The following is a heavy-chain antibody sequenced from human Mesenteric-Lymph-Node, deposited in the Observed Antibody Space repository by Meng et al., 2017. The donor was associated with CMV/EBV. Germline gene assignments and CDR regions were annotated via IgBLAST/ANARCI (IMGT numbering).Heavy chain of an antibody. CDR2: ISWNSGSI. CDR3: AKALGYSSSSTGGFDY. Sequence: SLKISCAASGFTFSSYAMSWVRQAPGKGLEWVSSISWNSGSIDYADSVKGRFTISRDNAKNSLYLQMNSLRPEDTALYYCAKALGYSSSSTGGFDYWGQGTLVTVSS. D-gene: IGHD6-6*01. J-gene: IGHJ4*02. V-gene: IGHV3-9*01. CDR1: GFTFSSYA.